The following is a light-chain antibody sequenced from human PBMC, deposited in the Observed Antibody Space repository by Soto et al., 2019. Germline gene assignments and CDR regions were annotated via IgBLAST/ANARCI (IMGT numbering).Light chain of an antibody. Sequence: QSALTQPPSVSAAPGQKVTISCSGSSSNIGNNYVSWYQQLPRTAPKLLIYDNNKRPSGIPDRFSGSKSGTSATLGITGLQTGDEADYYCGTWDSSLSAYVFGTGTKLTVL. CDR1: SSNIGNNY. CDR2: DNN. V-gene: IGLV1-51*01. J-gene: IGLJ1*01. CDR3: GTWDSSLSAYV.